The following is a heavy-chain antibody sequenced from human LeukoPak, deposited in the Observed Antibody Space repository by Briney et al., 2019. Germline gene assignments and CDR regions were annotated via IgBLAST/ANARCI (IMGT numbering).Heavy chain of an antibody. CDR3: AGGKFAGSAYCAFDI. V-gene: IGHV4-39*07. D-gene: IGHD3-22*01. J-gene: IGHJ3*02. Sequence: PSETLSLTCTVSGGSISSSSYYWGWIRQPPGKGLEWIGSIYYSGSTYYNPSLKSRVTISVDTSKNQFSLKLSSVTAADTAVYSCAGGKFAGSAYCAFDIWGQGTMVTVSS. CDR2: IYYSGST. CDR1: GGSISSSSYY.